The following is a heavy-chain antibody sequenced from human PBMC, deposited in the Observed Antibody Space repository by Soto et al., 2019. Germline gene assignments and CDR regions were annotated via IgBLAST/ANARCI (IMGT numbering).Heavy chain of an antibody. V-gene: IGHV1-3*01. CDR1: GYTFTSYA. J-gene: IGHJ6*03. CDR2: INAGNGNT. D-gene: IGHD4-17*01. Sequence: GASVKVSCKASGYTFTSYAMHWVRQAPGQRLEWMGWINAGNGNTKYSQKFQGRVTITRDTSASTAYMELSSLRSEDTAVYYCARARGKTYGDYVYYYYYYMDVWGKGTTVTV. CDR3: ARARGKTYGDYVYYYYYYMDV.